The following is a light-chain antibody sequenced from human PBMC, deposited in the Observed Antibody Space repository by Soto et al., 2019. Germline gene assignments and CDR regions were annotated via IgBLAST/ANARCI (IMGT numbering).Light chain of an antibody. V-gene: IGKV3-15*01. J-gene: IGKJ4*01. CDR2: GAS. CDR3: QQYNNWPLT. Sequence: EIVMTPSRAPLSVFPVAIATPSRRASQSVSSNLAWYQQKPGQAPRLLIYGASTRATGIPARFSGSGSGTEFTLTISSLQSEDFAVYYCQQYNNWPLTFGGGTKVDNK. CDR1: QSVSSN.